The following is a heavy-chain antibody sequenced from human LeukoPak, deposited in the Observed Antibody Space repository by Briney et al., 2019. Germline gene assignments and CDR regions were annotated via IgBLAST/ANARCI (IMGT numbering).Heavy chain of an antibody. V-gene: IGHV4-59*12. CDR1: GGSISSYY. D-gene: IGHD6-19*01. CDR3: ARRSSGLALDF. CDR2: IYYSGST. J-gene: IGHJ4*02. Sequence: SETLSLTCTVSGGSISSYYWSWIRQPPGKGLEWIGYIYYSGSTNYNPSLKSRVTISVDTSKNQFSLKLSSVTAADTAVYYCARRSSGLALDFWGQGTLVTVSS.